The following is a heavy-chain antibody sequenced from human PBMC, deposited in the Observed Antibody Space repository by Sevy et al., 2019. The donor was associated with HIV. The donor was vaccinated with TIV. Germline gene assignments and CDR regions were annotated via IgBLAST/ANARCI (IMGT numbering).Heavy chain of an antibody. CDR1: GGSISSYY. J-gene: IGHJ4*02. CDR2: IYPGGNS. CDR3: AVDYRYDFHGSGRHYFDY. Sequence: SETLSLTCTVSGGSISSYYWSWIRQPAGKGLEWIGRIYPGGNSNYNPSLKSRVTMSVDTSKNQFSLRLSSVTAADTAVYYCAVDYRYDFHGSGRHYFDYWGQGTLVTVSS. V-gene: IGHV4-4*07. D-gene: IGHD3-10*01.